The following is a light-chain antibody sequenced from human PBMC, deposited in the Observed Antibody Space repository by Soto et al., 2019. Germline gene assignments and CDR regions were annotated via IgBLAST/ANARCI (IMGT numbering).Light chain of an antibody. V-gene: IGKV2-30*01. CDR1: QSLVYSDGNIY. J-gene: IGKJ1*01. Sequence: DVVMTQSPLSLPVTLGQPASISCRSSQSLVYSDGNIYLSWFHQRPGQSPRRLIYKVSNRESGVRDRFSGSGSGTEFTLRISTVEAEDVGVYYCMQGTHWTTFGQGTKVQIK. CDR3: MQGTHWTT. CDR2: KVS.